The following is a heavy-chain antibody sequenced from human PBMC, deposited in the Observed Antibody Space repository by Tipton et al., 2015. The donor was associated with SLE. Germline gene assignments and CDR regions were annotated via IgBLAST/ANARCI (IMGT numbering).Heavy chain of an antibody. CDR2: ISSSGSTI. J-gene: IGHJ4*02. CDR3: ARASSNAFDY. D-gene: IGHD4-11*01. Sequence: LSLTCTVSGGSISTRHFYWGWIRQPPGKGLEWVSYISSSGSTIYYADSVKGRFTISRDNAKNSLYLQMNSLRAEDTAVYYCARASSNAFDYWGQGTLVTVSS. V-gene: IGHV3-11*01. CDR1: GGSISTRHFY.